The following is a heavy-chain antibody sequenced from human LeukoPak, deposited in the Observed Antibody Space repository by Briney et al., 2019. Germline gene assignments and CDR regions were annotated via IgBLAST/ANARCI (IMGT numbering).Heavy chain of an antibody. CDR2: INSDGSWT. D-gene: IGHD2/OR15-2a*01. CDR3: VSIYETY. Sequence: GGSLRLSRAASGNYWMHWVRQAPGKGLVWVSHINSDGSWTSYADSVKGRFTISKDNAKNTVYLQMNSLRAEDTAVYYCVSIYETYWGRGTLVTVSS. CDR1: GNYW. J-gene: IGHJ4*02. V-gene: IGHV3-74*01.